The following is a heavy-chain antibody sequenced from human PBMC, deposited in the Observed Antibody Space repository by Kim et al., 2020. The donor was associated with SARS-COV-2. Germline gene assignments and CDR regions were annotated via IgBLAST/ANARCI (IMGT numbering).Heavy chain of an antibody. CDR1: GYTFTSYA. J-gene: IGHJ5*02. D-gene: IGHD3-3*01. Sequence: ASVKVSCKASGYTFTSYAMNWVRQAPGQGLEWMGWINTNTGNPTYAQGFTGRFVFSLDTSVSTAYLQISSLKAEDTAVYYCARDIGSFLERWFDPWGQGTLGTVSS. V-gene: IGHV7-4-1*02. CDR3: ARDIGSFLERWFDP. CDR2: INTNTGNP.